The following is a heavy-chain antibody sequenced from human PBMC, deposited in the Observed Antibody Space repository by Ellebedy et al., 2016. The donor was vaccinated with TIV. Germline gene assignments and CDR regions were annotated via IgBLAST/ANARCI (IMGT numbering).Heavy chain of an antibody. V-gene: IGHV3-30*03. CDR1: GFIFTSYD. Sequence: GGSLRLSCAASGFIFTSYDMYWVRQAPGKGLEWVSGITYDGSDKQYADSVRGRFTISRDKSKNTLYLQMNSLRVEETAVYYCARARGGYHLDYWGQGTLVTVSS. D-gene: IGHD2-2*01. CDR3: ARARGGYHLDY. CDR2: ITYDGSDK. J-gene: IGHJ4*02.